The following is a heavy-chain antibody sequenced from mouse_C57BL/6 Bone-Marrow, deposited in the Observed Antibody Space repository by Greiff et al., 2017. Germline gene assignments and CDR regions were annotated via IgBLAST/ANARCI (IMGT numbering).Heavy chain of an antibody. CDR2: IYPGSGST. CDR3: ASFSTVVADYFDY. D-gene: IGHD1-1*01. J-gene: IGHJ2*01. Sequence: QVQLKQPGAELVKPGASVKMSCKASGYTFTSYWITWVKQRPGQGLEWIGDIYPGSGSTNYNEKFKSKATLTVDTSSSTAYMQLSSLTSEDSAVYYCASFSTVVADYFDYWGQGTTLTVSS. V-gene: IGHV1-55*01. CDR1: GYTFTSYW.